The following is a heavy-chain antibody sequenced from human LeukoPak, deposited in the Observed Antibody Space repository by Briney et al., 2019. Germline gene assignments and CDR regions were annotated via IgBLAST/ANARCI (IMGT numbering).Heavy chain of an antibody. CDR3: ARFGIRGVIDEFDY. CDR2: ISGSARSI. V-gene: IGHV3-21*01. J-gene: IGHJ4*02. Sequence: GGSLRLSCAASGFTLSSYAMSWVRQAPGKGLEWVSLISGSARSIYYADSVKGRFTISRDNAKNSLYVQMNSLRAEDTAMYYCARFGIRGVIDEFDYWGQGTLVTVSS. D-gene: IGHD3-10*01. CDR1: GFTLSSYA.